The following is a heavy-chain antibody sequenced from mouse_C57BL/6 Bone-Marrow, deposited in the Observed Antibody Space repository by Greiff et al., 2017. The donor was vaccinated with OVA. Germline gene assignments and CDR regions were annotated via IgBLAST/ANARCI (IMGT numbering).Heavy chain of an antibody. V-gene: IGHV1-55*01. J-gene: IGHJ2*01. D-gene: IGHD2-4*01. CDR1: GYTFTSYW. CDR2: IYPGSGST. CDR3: AKYDYDGSYYFDY. Sequence: QVHVKQPGAELVKPGASVKMSCKASGYTFTSYWITWVKQRPGQGLEWIGDIYPGSGSTNYNEKFKSKATLTVDTSSSTAYMQLSSLTSEDSAVYYCAKYDYDGSYYFDYWGQGTTLTVSS.